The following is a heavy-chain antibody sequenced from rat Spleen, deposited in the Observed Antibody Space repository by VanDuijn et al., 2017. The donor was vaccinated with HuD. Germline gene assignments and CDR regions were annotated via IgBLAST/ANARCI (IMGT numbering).Heavy chain of an antibody. V-gene: IGHV5-25*01. CDR3: ATAKIATSTGGFDF. Sequence: EVQLVESGGGLVQPGRSMKLSCAASGFTFSNYYMAWVRQAPGKGLEWVSSISPSAAYTYYRDSVKGRFTLSRDNAKSTLYLQMDSLRSEDTATYFCATAKIATSTGGFDFWGPGTMVTVSS. CDR1: GFTFSNYY. J-gene: IGHJ1*01. D-gene: IGHD1-2*01. CDR2: ISPSAAYT.